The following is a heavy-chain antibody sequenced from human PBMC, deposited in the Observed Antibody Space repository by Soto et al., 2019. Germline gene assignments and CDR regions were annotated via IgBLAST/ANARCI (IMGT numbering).Heavy chain of an antibody. V-gene: IGHV3-30*18. CDR1: GFTFRSYG. Sequence: GGSLRLSCAASGFTFRSYGMHWVRQAPGKGLEWVAVISYDGSDNYYGDSVKGRFTISRDNSKNTLYLQMNSLRAEDTAVYYCAKDSNWKVLSGHNYYNGMDVWGQGTTVTVS. J-gene: IGHJ6*02. CDR3: AKDSNWKVLSGHNYYNGMDV. CDR2: ISYDGSDN. D-gene: IGHD1-1*01.